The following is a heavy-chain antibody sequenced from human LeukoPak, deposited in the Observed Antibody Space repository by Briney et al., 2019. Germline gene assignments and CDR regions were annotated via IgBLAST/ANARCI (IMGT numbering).Heavy chain of an antibody. Sequence: GGSLRLSCAASGFTFSSYAMSWVRQAPGKGLEWVSAISGSGGSTYYADSVKGRFTISRDNAKNSLYLQMNSLRAEDTAVYYCARVARDDYGDSTHHYFDYWGQGTLVTVSS. D-gene: IGHD4-17*01. CDR3: ARVARDDYGDSTHHYFDY. J-gene: IGHJ4*02. CDR2: ISGSGGST. CDR1: GFTFSSYA. V-gene: IGHV3-23*01.